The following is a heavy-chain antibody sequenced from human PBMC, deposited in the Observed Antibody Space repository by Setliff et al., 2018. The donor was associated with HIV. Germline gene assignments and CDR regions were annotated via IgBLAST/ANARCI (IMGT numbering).Heavy chain of an antibody. CDR2: IYHSGST. J-gene: IGHJ6*02. Sequence: SETLSLTCTVSGYSISSGYYWGLLRQPPGKGLEWIGSIYHSGSTYYNPSLKSRVTISVDTSKNQFSLKLSSVTAADTAVYYCARAMRGVVVTNMYYYYCMDVWGQGTTVTVSS. V-gene: IGHV4-38-2*02. CDR1: GYSISSGYY. CDR3: ARAMRGVVVTNMYYYYCMDV. D-gene: IGHD2-21*02.